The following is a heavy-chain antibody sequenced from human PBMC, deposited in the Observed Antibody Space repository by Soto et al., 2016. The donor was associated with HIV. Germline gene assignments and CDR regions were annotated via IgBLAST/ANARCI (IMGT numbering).Heavy chain of an antibody. CDR3: AKVKPHSGYDILTGSYRKADAFDI. Sequence: EVQLLESGGGLVQPGGSLRLSCAASGFTFSSYAMSWVRQAPGKGLEWVSAISGSGGSTYYADSVKGRFTISRDNSKNTLYLQMNSLRAEDAAVYYCAKVKPHSGYDILTGSYRKADAFDIWGQGTMVTVSS. CDR2: ISGSGGST. CDR1: GFTFSSYA. V-gene: IGHV3-23*01. J-gene: IGHJ3*02. D-gene: IGHD3-9*01.